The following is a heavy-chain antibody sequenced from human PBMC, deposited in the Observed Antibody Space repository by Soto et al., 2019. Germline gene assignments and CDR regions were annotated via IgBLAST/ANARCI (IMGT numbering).Heavy chain of an antibody. D-gene: IGHD4-17*01. CDR3: ARPNNYGKSYYNYMDV. CDR2: IYPGDSDT. J-gene: IGHJ6*03. CDR1: GYSFTSYW. Sequence: GESLKISCKGSGYSFTSYWIGWVRQMPGKGLEWMGIIYPGDSDTRYSPSFQGQVTISADKSISTAYLQWSSLKASDTAMYYCARPNNYGKSYYNYMDVWGKGTTVTVSS. V-gene: IGHV5-51*01.